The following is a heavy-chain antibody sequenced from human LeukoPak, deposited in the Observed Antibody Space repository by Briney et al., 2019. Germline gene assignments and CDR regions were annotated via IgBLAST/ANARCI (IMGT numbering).Heavy chain of an antibody. J-gene: IGHJ4*02. V-gene: IGHV1-46*01. CDR1: GYTFTSYY. D-gene: IGHD3-10*01. CDR2: INPSGVST. CDR3: ARGPPRVTMVRGVIIWDY. Sequence: ASVKVSCKASGYTFTSYYMHWVRQAPGQGLEWMGIINPSGVSTSYAQKFQGRVTMTRDMSTSTVYMELSSLRSKDTAVYYCARGPPRVTMVRGVIIWDYWGQGTLVTVSS.